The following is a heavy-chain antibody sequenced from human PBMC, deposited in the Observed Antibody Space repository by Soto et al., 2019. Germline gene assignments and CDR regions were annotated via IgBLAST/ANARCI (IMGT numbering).Heavy chain of an antibody. CDR2: VYYAGST. D-gene: IGHD2-21*02. CDR1: GASIRSTDYY. CDR3: VRTAREGAVAPHWFDR. J-gene: IGHJ5*02. Sequence: SETLSLTCTVSGASIRSTDYYWSWIRQAPGKGLEWIGYVYYAGSTYYNPSLMSRLTISVDTSKNQFSLKLTSVTAAETAVYYCVRTAREGAVAPHWFDRWGQGTQVTVSS. V-gene: IGHV4-30-4*01.